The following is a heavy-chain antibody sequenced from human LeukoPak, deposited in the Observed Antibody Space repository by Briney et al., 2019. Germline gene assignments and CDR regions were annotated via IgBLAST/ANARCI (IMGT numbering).Heavy chain of an antibody. CDR2: ISGSGGST. Sequence: GGSLRLSCAASGFTFSSCAMSWVRQAPGKGLEWVSAISGSGGSTYYADSVKGRFTISRDNSKNTLYLQMNSLRAEDTAVYYCAKDPHYGSGSYYGNWFDPWGQGTLVTVSS. CDR3: AKDPHYGSGSYYGNWFDP. V-gene: IGHV3-23*01. CDR1: GFTFSSCA. D-gene: IGHD3-10*01. J-gene: IGHJ5*02.